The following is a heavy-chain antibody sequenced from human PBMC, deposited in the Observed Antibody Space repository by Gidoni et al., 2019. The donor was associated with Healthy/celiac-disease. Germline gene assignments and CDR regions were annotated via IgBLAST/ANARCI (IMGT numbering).Heavy chain of an antibody. CDR1: GFTFSSDA. Sequence: GAAAGFTFSSDAMSWVRQAPGKGLEWVSAISGSGGSTYYADSVKGRFTISRDNSKNTLYLQMNSLRAEDTAVYYCAKAYGDSLPPYWYFDLWGRGTLVTVSS. V-gene: IGHV3-23*01. CDR2: ISGSGGST. CDR3: AKAYGDSLPPYWYFDL. D-gene: IGHD4-17*01. J-gene: IGHJ2*01.